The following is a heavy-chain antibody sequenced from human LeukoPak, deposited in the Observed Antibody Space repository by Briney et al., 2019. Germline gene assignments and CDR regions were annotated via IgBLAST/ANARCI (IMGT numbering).Heavy chain of an antibody. Sequence: SETLSLTCAVYGGSFSGYYWSWIRQPPGKGLEWIGEINHSGSTNYNLSLKSRVTISVDTSKNQFSLKLSSVTAADTAVYYCARGYGAFDIWGQGTMVTVSS. CDR2: INHSGST. CDR1: GGSFSGYY. J-gene: IGHJ3*02. V-gene: IGHV4-34*01. D-gene: IGHD3-10*01. CDR3: ARGYGAFDI.